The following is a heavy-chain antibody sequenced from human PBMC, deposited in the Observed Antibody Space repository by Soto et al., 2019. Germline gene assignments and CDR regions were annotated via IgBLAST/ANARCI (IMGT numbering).Heavy chain of an antibody. CDR3: PREGGNLNWFDP. J-gene: IGHJ5*02. V-gene: IGHV3-48*02. CDR1: GFTFSSYS. CDR2: ISSRSSTI. D-gene: IGHD1-26*01. Sequence: EVQLVESGGGLVQPGGSLRLSCAASGFTFSSYSMNWVRQAPGKGLVWVSYISSRSSTIYYAYSVKGRFTISRDNAKNSLYLQMHSLRDEDTAVYYWPREGGNLNWFDPWGQGTLVNVSS.